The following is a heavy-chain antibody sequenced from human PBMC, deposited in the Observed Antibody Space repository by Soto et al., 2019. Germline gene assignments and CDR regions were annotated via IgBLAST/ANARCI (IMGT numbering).Heavy chain of an antibody. CDR1: GGTFSSYA. V-gene: IGHV1-69*06. CDR3: ARGRYYYDSSGYYYALFHY. D-gene: IGHD3-22*01. Sequence: AVKVSCKASGGTFSSYAISWVRQAPGQGLEWMGGIIPIFGTANYAQKFQGRVTITADKSTSTAYMELSSLRSEDTAVYYCARGRYYYDSSGYYYALFHYGAKRTLVTRSS. J-gene: IGHJ4*02. CDR2: IIPIFGTA.